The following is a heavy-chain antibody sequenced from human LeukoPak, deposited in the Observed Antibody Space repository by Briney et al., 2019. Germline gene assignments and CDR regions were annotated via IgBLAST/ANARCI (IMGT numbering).Heavy chain of an antibody. J-gene: IGHJ4*02. V-gene: IGHV3-30-3*01. D-gene: IGHD2-15*01. CDR2: ISYDGDNK. CDR3: ARVSRTGYSSGCFDH. CDR1: GFSFSSYA. Sequence: GGSLRLSCAASGFSFSSYAIHWVRQAPGKGLEWVTLISYDGDNKYYLDSVKGRFTISRDDSKKTVYLPMNSLRPEDTAVYYCARVSRTGYSSGCFDHWGQGALVSVSS.